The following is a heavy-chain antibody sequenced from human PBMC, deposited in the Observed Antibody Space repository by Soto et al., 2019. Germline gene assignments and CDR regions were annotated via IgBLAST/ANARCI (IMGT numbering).Heavy chain of an antibody. D-gene: IGHD5-12*01. CDR1: GYSISSSNW. CDR2: IYYSGST. V-gene: IGHV4-28*01. CDR3: ARISYVDIVATMGNWYFDL. Sequence: QVQLQESGPGLVKPSDTLSLTCAVSGYSISSSNWWSWIRQPPGKGLEWIGYIYYSGSTYYNPSLKSRVTMSVDTSKNQFSLKLSSVTAVDTAVYYCARISYVDIVATMGNWYFDLWGRGTLVTVSS. J-gene: IGHJ2*01.